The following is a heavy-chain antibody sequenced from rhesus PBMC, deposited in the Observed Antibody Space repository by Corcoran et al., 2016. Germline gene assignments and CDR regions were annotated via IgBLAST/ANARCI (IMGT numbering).Heavy chain of an antibody. CDR1: GASISSYW. Sequence: QVQLQESGPGLVKPSETLFLTCAVSGASISSYWWSWIRQPPGKGLEWIGEINGNSGSTYYKPALKSRVTISKDASKNQFSLKLSSVTAADTAVYYCARDPLATYYGLDSWGQGVVVTVSS. V-gene: IGHV4-80*01. CDR2: INGNSGST. J-gene: IGHJ6*01. D-gene: IGHD2-2*01. CDR3: ARDPLATYYGLDS.